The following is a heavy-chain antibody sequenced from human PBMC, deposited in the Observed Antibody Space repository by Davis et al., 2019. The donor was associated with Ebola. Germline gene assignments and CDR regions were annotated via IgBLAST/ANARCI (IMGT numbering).Heavy chain of an antibody. CDR1: GYTFTAFF. CDR2: INPKTGAA. V-gene: IGHV1-2*06. Sequence: ASVKVSCKASGYTFTAFFIHWVRQSPGQGLEWMGRINPKTGAANYLQKCQGRVTMTRDSSIDTAYMELGSLRSDDTAVYFCARDGQEQLLVDTWFDPWGQGTLVTVSS. D-gene: IGHD3-10*01. J-gene: IGHJ5*02. CDR3: ARDGQEQLLVDTWFDP.